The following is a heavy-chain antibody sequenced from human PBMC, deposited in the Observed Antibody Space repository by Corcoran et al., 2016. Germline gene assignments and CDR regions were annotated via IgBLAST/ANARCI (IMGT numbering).Heavy chain of an antibody. V-gene: IGHV3-15*07. D-gene: IGHD3-3*01. CDR1: GFTFSNAW. Sequence: EVQLVESGGGLVKPGGSLRLSCAASGFTFSNAWMNWVRQAPGKGLEWVGRIKSKTDGGTTDYAAPVKGRFTISRDDSKNTLYLQMNSLKTEDTAVYYCTTARGITIFGVVIDTDAFDIWGQGTMVTVSS. CDR3: TTARGITIFGVVIDTDAFDI. J-gene: IGHJ3*02. CDR2: IKSKTDGGTT.